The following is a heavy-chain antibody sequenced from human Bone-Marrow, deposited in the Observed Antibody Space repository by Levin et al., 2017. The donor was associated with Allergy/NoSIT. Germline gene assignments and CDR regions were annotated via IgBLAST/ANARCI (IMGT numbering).Heavy chain of an antibody. D-gene: IGHD2-15*01. J-gene: IGHJ4*02. V-gene: IGHV3-23*01. CDR1: GFTFSNYA. Sequence: LSLTCAASGFTFSNYAMSWVRQAPGKGLEWVSTISATGYEINYADSVKGRFTISRDNSKNTLHLQMNSLRVEDTAIYYCANDGIGSFCSGSGCYFDFWGQGALVTVSS. CDR2: ISATGYEI. CDR3: ANDGIGSFCSGSGCYFDF.